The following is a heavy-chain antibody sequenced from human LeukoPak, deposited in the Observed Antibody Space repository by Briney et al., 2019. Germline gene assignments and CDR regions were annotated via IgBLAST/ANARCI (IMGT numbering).Heavy chain of an antibody. CDR2: ISSSSSYI. CDR1: GFTFSSYS. Sequence: GGSLRLSCAASGFTFSSYSMNWVRQAPGKGLEWVSSISSSSSYIYYADSVKGRFTISRDNAKNSLYLQMNSLRAEDTAVYYCASTYCSSTSCYPDYWGQGTLVTVSS. V-gene: IGHV3-21*01. CDR3: ASTYCSSTSCYPDY. J-gene: IGHJ4*02. D-gene: IGHD2-2*01.